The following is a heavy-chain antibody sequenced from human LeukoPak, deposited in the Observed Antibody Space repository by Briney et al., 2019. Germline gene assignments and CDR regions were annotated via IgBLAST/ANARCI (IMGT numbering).Heavy chain of an antibody. J-gene: IGHJ4*02. CDR2: IYYSGSA. Sequence: PSETLSLTCTVSGGSISSYYWNWIRQPPGKGLEWIGYIYYSGSANYNPSLKSRVTISVDTSKNQFSLKLSSVTAADTAVYYCARGADSSGYYSIFYFDYWGQGTLVTVSS. V-gene: IGHV4-59*01. CDR3: ARGADSSGYYSIFYFDY. CDR1: GGSISSYY. D-gene: IGHD3-22*01.